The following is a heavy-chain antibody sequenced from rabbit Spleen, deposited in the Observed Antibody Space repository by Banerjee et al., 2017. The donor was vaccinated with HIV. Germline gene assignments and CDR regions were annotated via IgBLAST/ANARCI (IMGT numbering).Heavy chain of an antibody. V-gene: IGHV1S40*01. CDR1: TFSFSNSYY. D-gene: IGHD2-1*01. J-gene: IGHJ4*01. CDR2: IDAGSSAST. Sequence: QSLEESGGDLVKPGASLTLTCTASTFSFSNSYYICWVRQAPGKGLEWIACIDAGSSASTYYASWAKGRFTISKTSSTTVTLQMTSLTAADTATYFCGRGSATMTMVITGYYLSLWGPGTLVTVS. CDR3: GRGSATMTMVITGYYLSL.